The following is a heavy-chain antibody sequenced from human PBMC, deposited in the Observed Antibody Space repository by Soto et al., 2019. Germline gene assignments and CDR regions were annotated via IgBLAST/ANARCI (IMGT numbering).Heavy chain of an antibody. D-gene: IGHD3-22*01. Sequence: QVQLVQSGAEVKKPGSSVKVSCKASGGTFSSYAISWVRQAPGQGLEWMGGIIPIFGTADYAQKFQGRVTLTADDPRRTRTMELSRLSSQDTAVYYCPSHYDSSGYYSRGLDYWGQGTLVPVSS. CDR3: PSHYDSSGYYSRGLDY. J-gene: IGHJ4*02. CDR1: GGTFSSYA. V-gene: IGHV1-69*12. CDR2: IIPIFGTA.